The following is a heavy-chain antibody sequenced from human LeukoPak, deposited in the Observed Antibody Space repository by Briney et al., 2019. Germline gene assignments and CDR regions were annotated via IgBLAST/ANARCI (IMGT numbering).Heavy chain of an antibody. CDR3: ARHTVTTRSKFYYYYGMDV. CDR1: GGSISSYY. J-gene: IGHJ6*02. CDR2: IYYSGST. D-gene: IGHD4-4*01. V-gene: IGHV4-59*08. Sequence: SETLSLTCTVSGGSISSYYWSWIRQPPRKGLEWIGYIYYSGSTNYNPSLKSRVTISVDTSKNQFSLKLSSVTAADTAVYYCARHTVTTRSKFYYYYGMDVWGQGTTVTVSS.